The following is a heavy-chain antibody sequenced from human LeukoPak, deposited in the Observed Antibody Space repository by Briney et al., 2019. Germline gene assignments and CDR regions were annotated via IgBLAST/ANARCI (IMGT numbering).Heavy chain of an antibody. CDR3: AKAVLRDYRYCSGGSCYSILDY. CDR1: GFTFSSYG. V-gene: IGHV3-23*01. Sequence: PGGSLRLSCAASGFTFSSYGMSWVRQAPGKGLEWVSAISGSGGSTYYADSVKGRFTISRDNSKNTLYLQMNSLRAEDTAVYYCAKAVLRDYRYCSGGSCYSILDYWGQGTLVTVSS. CDR2: ISGSGGST. J-gene: IGHJ4*02. D-gene: IGHD2-15*01.